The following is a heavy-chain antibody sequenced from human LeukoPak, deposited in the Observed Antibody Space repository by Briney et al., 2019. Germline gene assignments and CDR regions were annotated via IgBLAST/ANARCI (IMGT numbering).Heavy chain of an antibody. Sequence: SETLSLTCTVSGGSISSSSYYWGWIRQPPGKGLEWIGSIHYSGSTNYNPSLKSRVTISVDTSKNQFSLKLSPVTVADTAVYYCARDSSSPDYWGQGTLVTVSS. J-gene: IGHJ4*02. CDR1: GGSISSSSYY. CDR2: IHYSGST. V-gene: IGHV4-39*07. CDR3: ARDSSSPDY. D-gene: IGHD6-13*01.